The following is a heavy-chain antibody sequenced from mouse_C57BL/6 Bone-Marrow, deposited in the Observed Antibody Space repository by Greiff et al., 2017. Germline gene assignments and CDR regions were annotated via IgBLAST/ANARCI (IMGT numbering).Heavy chain of an antibody. CDR3: AREGGIYYGDFWFAY. V-gene: IGHV1-81*01. J-gene: IGHJ3*01. CDR1: GYTFTSYG. CDR2: IYPRSGNT. Sequence: QVQLKESGAELARPGASVKLSCKASGYTFTSYGISWVKQRTGQGLEWIGEIYPRSGNTYYNEKFKGKATLTADKSSSTAYMELRSLTSEDSAVYFCAREGGIYYGDFWFAYWGQGTLVTVSA. D-gene: IGHD2-13*01.